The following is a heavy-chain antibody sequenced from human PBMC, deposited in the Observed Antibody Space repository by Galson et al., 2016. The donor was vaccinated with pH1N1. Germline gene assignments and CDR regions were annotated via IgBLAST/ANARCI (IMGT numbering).Heavy chain of an antibody. V-gene: IGHV5-51*03. J-gene: IGHJ6*01. CDR3: ARLNGDFWSGFRPGYLYYGMDV. CDR1: GYRFTSYW. Sequence: QSGAEVKKQGESVKISCNASGYRFTSYWIAWVRQKPGKGLEWMGIIYPGDSDTRYSPSFQGHVTISADKSINTAYLQWNSLEASDTAIFYCARLNGDFWSGFRPGYLYYGMDVWGQGTTVIVSS. CDR2: IYPGDSDT. D-gene: IGHD3-3*01.